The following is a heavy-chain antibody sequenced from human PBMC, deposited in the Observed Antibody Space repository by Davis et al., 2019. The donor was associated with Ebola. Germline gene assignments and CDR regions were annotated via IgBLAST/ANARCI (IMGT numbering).Heavy chain of an antibody. Sequence: SETLSLTCAVYGGSFSGYYWSWIRQPPGKGLEWIGEINHSGSTNYNPSLKRRVTMSLDTSKNPFSLKLSSVTAADTAVYYCARHTSRWPYYFDYWGQGTLVTVSS. J-gene: IGHJ4*02. CDR1: GGSFSGYY. CDR3: ARHTSRWPYYFDY. V-gene: IGHV4-34*01. CDR2: INHSGST. D-gene: IGHD6-13*01.